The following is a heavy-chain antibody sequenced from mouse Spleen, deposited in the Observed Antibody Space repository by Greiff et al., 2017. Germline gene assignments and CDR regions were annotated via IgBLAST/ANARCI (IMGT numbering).Heavy chain of an antibody. J-gene: IGHJ3*01. D-gene: IGHD2-4*01. CDR3: AVGSLYYDYDGLAY. CDR2: IYPGDGDT. CDR1: GYAFSSSW. V-gene: IGHV1-82*01. Sequence: QVQLQQSGPELVKPGASVKISCKASGYAFSSSWMNWVKQRPGQGLEWIGRIYPGDGDTNYNGKFKGKATLTADKSSSTAYMQLSSLTSVDSAVYFCAVGSLYYDYDGLAYWGQGTLVTVSA.